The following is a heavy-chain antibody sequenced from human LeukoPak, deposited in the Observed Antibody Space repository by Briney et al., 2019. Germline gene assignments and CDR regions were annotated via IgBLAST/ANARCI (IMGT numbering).Heavy chain of an antibody. Sequence: PSETLSLTCTVSGGSISSGSYYWSWIRQPAGKGLEWIGRIYTSGSTNYNPSLKSRVTISVDTSKNQFSLKLSSVTAADTAVYYCAREVPVLPVDSGSYQMENYYYYMDVWGKGTTVTISS. CDR2: IYTSGST. J-gene: IGHJ6*03. D-gene: IGHD1-26*01. V-gene: IGHV4-61*02. CDR1: GGSISSGSYY. CDR3: AREVPVLPVDSGSYQMENYYYYMDV.